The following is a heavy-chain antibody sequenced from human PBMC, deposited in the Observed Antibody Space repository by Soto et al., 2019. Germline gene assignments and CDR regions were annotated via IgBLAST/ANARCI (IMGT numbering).Heavy chain of an antibody. V-gene: IGHV4-30-4*01. CDR2: IYYSGST. CDR3: ARADYFSARFDY. J-gene: IGHJ4*02. D-gene: IGHD3-10*01. CDR1: GGSISSGDFY. Sequence: QVQLQESGPGLVKLSQTLSLTCTVSGGSISSGDFYCSWIRQPPGKGLELIGNIYYSGSTYYTPSLRSRAIMSVDTSQNQFSLKLSSLTAADTAVYFRARADYFSARFDYCGQGALVTVSS.